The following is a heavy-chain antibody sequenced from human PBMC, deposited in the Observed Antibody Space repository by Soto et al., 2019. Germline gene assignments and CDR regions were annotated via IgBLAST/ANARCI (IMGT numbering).Heavy chain of an antibody. J-gene: IGHJ5*01. CDR2: IYKSATT. V-gene: IGHV4-30-4*01. D-gene: IGHD2-15*01. CDR1: GDSISTVDYF. Sequence: QVQLLESGPGLVKPSQTLSLTCSVSGDSISTVDYFWAWVRQPPGQALEYIGYIYKSATTYYNPSFDSRFAISLDTSKIQFSLNVTSLTAADTAVYFCARGRYCLTGRCFPNWFDSWGQGTLVTVSS. CDR3: ARGRYCLTGRCFPNWFDS.